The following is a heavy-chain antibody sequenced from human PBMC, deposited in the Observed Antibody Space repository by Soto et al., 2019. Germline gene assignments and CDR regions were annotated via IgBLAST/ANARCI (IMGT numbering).Heavy chain of an antibody. CDR1: GFTFSDYY. CDR2: ISSSGSTI. Sequence: PGGSLRLSCAASGFTFSDYYMSWIRQAPGKGLEWVSYISSSGSTIYYADSVKGRFTISRDNAKNSLYLQINSLRAEDTAVYYCARDLYYGSRWFDPWGQGNLGTVSS. V-gene: IGHV3-11*01. D-gene: IGHD3-10*01. CDR3: ARDLYYGSRWFDP. J-gene: IGHJ5*02.